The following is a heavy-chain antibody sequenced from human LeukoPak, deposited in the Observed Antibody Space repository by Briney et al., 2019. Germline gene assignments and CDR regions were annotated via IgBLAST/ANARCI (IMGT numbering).Heavy chain of an antibody. CDR1: GGTFSIYA. CDR3: AREYYYDSSGYTGHYGMDV. J-gene: IGHJ6*02. CDR2: IIPIFGTA. D-gene: IGHD3-22*01. Sequence: ASVKVSCKASGGTFSIYAISWVRQAPGQGLEWMGGIIPIFGTANYAQKFQGRVTITADKSTSTAYMELSSLRSEDTAVYYCAREYYYDSSGYTGHYGMDVWGQGTTVTVSS. V-gene: IGHV1-69*06.